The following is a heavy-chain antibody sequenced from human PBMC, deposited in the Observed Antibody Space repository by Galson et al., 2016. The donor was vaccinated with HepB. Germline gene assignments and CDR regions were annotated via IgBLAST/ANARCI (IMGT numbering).Heavy chain of an antibody. CDR1: GFTFSDLY. V-gene: IGHV3-11*06. Sequence: SLRLSCAASGFTFSDLYVNWIRQAPGKGLEWVSYNSSGTNYTNYADSVRGRFTISRDNAKNSLNLEMNSLRAEDTAVYYCATSRSWYEPIDPWGQGTLVTVSS. J-gene: IGHJ5*02. CDR2: NSSGTNYT. D-gene: IGHD6-13*01. CDR3: ATSRSWYEPIDP.